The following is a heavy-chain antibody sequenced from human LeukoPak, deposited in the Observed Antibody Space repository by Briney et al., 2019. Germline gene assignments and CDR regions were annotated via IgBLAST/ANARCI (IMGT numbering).Heavy chain of an antibody. CDR1: GGSISSGGYY. Sequence: PSETLSLTCTVSGGSISSGGYYWSWIRQHPGKGLEWIGYIYYSGSTYYNPSLKSRVTISVDTSKNQFSLKLSSVTAADTAVYYCARDRYGGNTQYYFDYWGQGTLVTVSS. V-gene: IGHV4-31*03. CDR3: ARDRYGGNTQYYFDY. CDR2: IYYSGST. J-gene: IGHJ4*02. D-gene: IGHD4-23*01.